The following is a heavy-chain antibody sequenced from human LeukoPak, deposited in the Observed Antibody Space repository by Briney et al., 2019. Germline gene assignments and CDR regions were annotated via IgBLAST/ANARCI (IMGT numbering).Heavy chain of an antibody. V-gene: IGHV3-30*18. CDR3: AKDQYYYGSGSYYPLDY. CDR1: GFTFSSYG. CDR2: ISYVGSSK. Sequence: GGSLRLSCAASGFTFSSYGMHWVRQAPGKGLEWVAVISYVGSSKYYADSVKGRFTISRDNSKNTLYLQMNSLRADDTAVYYCAKDQYYYGSGSYYPLDYWGQGTLVTVSS. D-gene: IGHD3-10*01. J-gene: IGHJ4*02.